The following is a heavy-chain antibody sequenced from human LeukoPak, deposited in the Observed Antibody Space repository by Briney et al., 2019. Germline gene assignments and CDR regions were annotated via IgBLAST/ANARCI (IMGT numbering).Heavy chain of an antibody. Sequence: PGGSLRLSCAASGFTFSSYWMSWVRQAPGKGLEWVAFIRYDGSNKYYAGSVKGRFTISRDNSKNTLYLQMNSLRAEDTAVYYCAKDRFLEWLLGRPKAFDYWGQGTLVTVSS. V-gene: IGHV3-30*02. CDR2: IRYDGSNK. D-gene: IGHD3-3*01. J-gene: IGHJ4*02. CDR3: AKDRFLEWLLGRPKAFDY. CDR1: GFTFSSYW.